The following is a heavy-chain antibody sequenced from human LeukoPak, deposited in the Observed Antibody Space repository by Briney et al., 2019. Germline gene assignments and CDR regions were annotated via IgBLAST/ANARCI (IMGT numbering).Heavy chain of an antibody. J-gene: IGHJ5*02. V-gene: IGHV3-23*01. CDR2: ISGSGGST. CDR3: AKDSSQSPDDILTGPKGTDWFDP. Sequence: GGSLRLSCAASGFTFSSYAMSWVRQAPGKGLEWVSAISGSGGSTYYADSVKGRFTISRDNSKNTLYLQMNSLRAEDTAVYYCAKDSSQSPDDILTGPKGTDWFDPWGQGTLVTVSS. CDR1: GFTFSSYA. D-gene: IGHD3-9*01.